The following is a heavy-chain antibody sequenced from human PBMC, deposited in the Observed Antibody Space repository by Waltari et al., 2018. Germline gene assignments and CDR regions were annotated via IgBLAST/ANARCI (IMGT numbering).Heavy chain of an antibody. Sequence: QVQLVESGGGVVQPGRSLRLSCAASGFTFRSYAMRWVRQAPGKGREWVAVISYDGSNKYYADSVKGRFTISRDNSKNTLYLQMNSLRAEDTAVYYCARDLPVSVADSNWFDPWGQGTLVTVSS. D-gene: IGHD6-19*01. CDR3: ARDLPVSVADSNWFDP. V-gene: IGHV3-30-3*01. CDR2: ISYDGSNK. J-gene: IGHJ5*02. CDR1: GFTFRSYA.